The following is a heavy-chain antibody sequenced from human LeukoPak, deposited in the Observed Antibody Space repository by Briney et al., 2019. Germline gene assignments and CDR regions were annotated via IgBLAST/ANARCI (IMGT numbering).Heavy chain of an antibody. Sequence: SENLSLTCTVSGASFSSGDQYWHWIRQSPGKGLEWIGSIHPSGRSYNNPSLESRVTISIDTSKNQFSLNLNSVTAADMAVYFCSRGLDSRKLGYWGQGTLVTVSS. CDR2: IHPSGRS. D-gene: IGHD3-22*01. J-gene: IGHJ4*02. CDR3: SRGLDSRKLGY. CDR1: GASFSSGDQY. V-gene: IGHV4-31*03.